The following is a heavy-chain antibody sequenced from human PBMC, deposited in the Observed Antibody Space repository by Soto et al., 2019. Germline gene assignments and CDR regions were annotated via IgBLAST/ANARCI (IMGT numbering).Heavy chain of an antibody. V-gene: IGHV1-69*13. CDR3: ARSVGLAALGVGTYYYYYAMDV. J-gene: IGHJ6*02. D-gene: IGHD6-6*01. CDR2: IIPIFGTA. Sequence: GASVKVSCKASGGTFSSYTINWVRQAPGQGPEWMGGIIPIFGTANYAQKFQGRVTITADESTSTAYMELSSLRSEDTAVYYCARSVGLAALGVGTYYYYYAMDVWGQGTTVTVSS. CDR1: GGTFSSYT.